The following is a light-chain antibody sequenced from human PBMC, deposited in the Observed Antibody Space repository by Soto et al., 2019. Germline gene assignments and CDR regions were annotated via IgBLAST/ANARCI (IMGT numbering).Light chain of an antibody. V-gene: IGLV2-14*01. CDR1: SSDIGVYNY. J-gene: IGLJ1*01. CDR2: EVN. CDR3: SSYTTSNTYV. Sequence: QSALTQPASVSGSPGQSITFSCTGTSSDIGVYNYVSWYQQHPGKAPKLMIYEVNNRPSGVSNRFSASKSCNTASLTISGLQAEDEADYYCSSYTTSNTYVFGTGTKVTVL.